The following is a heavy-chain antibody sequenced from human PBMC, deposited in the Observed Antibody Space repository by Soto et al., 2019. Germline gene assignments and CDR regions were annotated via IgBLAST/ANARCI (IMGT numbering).Heavy chain of an antibody. CDR3: AKYDFWSGSTPDV. V-gene: IGHV3-23*01. CDR2: ISGSGGST. CDR1: GFTFSSYA. D-gene: IGHD3-3*01. Sequence: SLRLSCAASGFTFSSYAMSWVRQAPGKGLEWVSAISGSGGSTYYADSVKGRFTISRDNSKNTLYLQMNSLRAEDTAVYYCAKYDFWSGSTPDVWGKGTTVTVSS. J-gene: IGHJ6*04.